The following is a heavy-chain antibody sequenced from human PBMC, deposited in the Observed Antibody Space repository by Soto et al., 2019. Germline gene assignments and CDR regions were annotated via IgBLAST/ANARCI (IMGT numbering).Heavy chain of an antibody. D-gene: IGHD3-22*01. CDR2: MNPNSGNT. CDR1: GYTFTSYD. CDR3: ARVELTYYYDSSGAFDI. V-gene: IGHV1-8*01. J-gene: IGHJ3*02. Sequence: ASVKVSCKASGYTFTSYDINWVRQATGQGLEWMGWMNPNSGNTGYAQKFQGRVTMTRNTSISTAYMELSSLRSEDTAVYYCARVELTYYYDSSGAFDIWGQGTMVTVSS.